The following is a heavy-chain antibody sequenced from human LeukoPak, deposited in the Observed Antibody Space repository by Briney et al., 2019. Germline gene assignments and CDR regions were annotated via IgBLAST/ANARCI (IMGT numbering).Heavy chain of an antibody. V-gene: IGHV3-23*01. CDR2: ISGSGVTT. J-gene: IGHJ4*02. Sequence: PGGTLRLSCAASGFTFSNYGMSWVRQAPGKGLEWVSAISGSGVTTYYADSVKGRFTISRDNSKHTLYLQMNSLRAEDTAVYYCAKDDRWLQFCCWGQGTLVTVSA. D-gene: IGHD5-24*01. CDR3: AKDDRWLQFCC. CDR1: GFTFSNYG.